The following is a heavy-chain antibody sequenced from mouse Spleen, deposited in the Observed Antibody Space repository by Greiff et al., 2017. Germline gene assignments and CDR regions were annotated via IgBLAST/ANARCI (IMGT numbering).Heavy chain of an antibody. CDR2: IYPGSGST. V-gene: IGHV1-55*01. J-gene: IGHJ4*01. CDR1: GYTFTSYW. CDR3: ARGRGNYGDAMDY. D-gene: IGHD2-1*01. Sequence: QVQLQQSGAELVKPGASVKMSCKASGYTFTSYWITWVKQRPGQGLEWIGDIYPGSGSTNYNEKFKSKATLTVDTSSSTAYMQLSSLTSEDSAVYYCARGRGNYGDAMDYWGQGTSVTVSS.